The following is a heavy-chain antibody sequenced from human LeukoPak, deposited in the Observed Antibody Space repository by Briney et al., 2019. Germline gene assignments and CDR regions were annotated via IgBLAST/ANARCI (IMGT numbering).Heavy chain of an antibody. V-gene: IGHV4-4*07. CDR2: LYTSGGT. Sequence: SETLSLICSVSGVPIKRYYRSWIRQPAGKGVDGVGRLYTSGGTNYNHSLKSRVTMSVDTSKNQFSLKLSSVTAADAAVYYCAREPDYYDSSGTIPKYAFDIWGQGTMVTVSS. D-gene: IGHD3-22*01. J-gene: IGHJ3*02. CDR1: GVPIKRYY. CDR3: AREPDYYDSSGTIPKYAFDI.